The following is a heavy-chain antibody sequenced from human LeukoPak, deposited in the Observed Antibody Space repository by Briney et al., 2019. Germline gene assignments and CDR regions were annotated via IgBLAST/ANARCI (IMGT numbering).Heavy chain of an antibody. J-gene: IGHJ4*02. V-gene: IGHV3-11*04. CDR1: GFPFSDYY. CDR2: IDNSGSNS. D-gene: IGHD2-15*01. Sequence: PGGSLRLSCAASGFPFSDYYMTWVRQAPGKGLKWLSYIDNSGSNSHYAASVSGRLTISRDNAKNSLYLQMNSLRAEDAAVYYCARGHGGNIDQWGQGNLVTVSS. CDR3: ARGHGGNIDQ.